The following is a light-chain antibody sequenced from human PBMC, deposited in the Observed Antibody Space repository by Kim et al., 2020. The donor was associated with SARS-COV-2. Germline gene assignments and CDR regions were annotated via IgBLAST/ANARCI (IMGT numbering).Light chain of an antibody. Sequence: NFMLTQPLSVSGSPGKTVTITCTRSSGAIVSNYVQWSQQRPGSAPTTLIYENSLRLSGVPDRFSGSIDTSSNSASLTISGLMTDDEADYYCQSYDDTSSVFGGGTKLTVL. CDR2: ENS. J-gene: IGLJ3*02. CDR1: SGAIVSNY. CDR3: QSYDDTSSV. V-gene: IGLV6-57*04.